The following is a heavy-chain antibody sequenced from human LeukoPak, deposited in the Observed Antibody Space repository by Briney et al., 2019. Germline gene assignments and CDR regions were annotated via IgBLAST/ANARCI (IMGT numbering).Heavy chain of an antibody. CDR1: GGTFSSYA. V-gene: IGHV1-69*13. D-gene: IGHD6-13*01. Sequence: GASVKVSCKASGGTFSSYAIGWVRQAPGQGLEWMGGIIPIFGTANYAQKFQGRVTITADESTSTAYMELSSLRSEDTAVYYCAREGVAYSSSWSNPWDYWGQGTLVTVSS. J-gene: IGHJ4*02. CDR3: AREGVAYSSSWSNPWDY. CDR2: IIPIFGTA.